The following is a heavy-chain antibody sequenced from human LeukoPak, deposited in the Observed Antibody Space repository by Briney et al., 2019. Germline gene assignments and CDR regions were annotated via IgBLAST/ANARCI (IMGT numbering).Heavy chain of an antibody. CDR3: AKDSRRTSGWYYFDY. D-gene: IGHD6-19*01. CDR2: TSDSGTRT. CDR1: GFTFSSYD. V-gene: IGHV3-23*01. Sequence: PGGSLRLSCAASGFTFSSYDMGWVRQAPGKGLEWVSATSDSGTRTYYADSVKGRFTISRDNFKNTLYLQMNSLRAGDTAVYYCAKDSRRTSGWYYFDYWGQGTLVTVSS. J-gene: IGHJ4*02.